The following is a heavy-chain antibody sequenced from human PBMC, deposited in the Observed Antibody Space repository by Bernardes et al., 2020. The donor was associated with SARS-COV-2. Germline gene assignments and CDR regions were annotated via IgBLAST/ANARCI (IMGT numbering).Heavy chain of an antibody. J-gene: IGHJ6*02. CDR1: GDSVSSNSAA. CDR2: TYYRSKWYN. CDR3: ARDRNYYYYGMDV. V-gene: IGHV6-1*01. Sequence: QNRSLTGAISGDSVSSNSAAWNWNRQSPSRGLEWLGRTYYRSKWYNDYAVSVKSRITINPDTSKNQFSLQLNSVTPEDTAVYYCARDRNYYYYGMDVWGQGTTVTVSS.